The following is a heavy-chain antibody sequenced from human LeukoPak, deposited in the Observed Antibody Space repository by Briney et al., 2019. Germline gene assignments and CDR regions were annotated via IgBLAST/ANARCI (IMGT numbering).Heavy chain of an antibody. CDR3: ARDGLYYDSPFDY. Sequence: ASVKVSCKASGYTFTGYYMHWVRQAPGQGLEWMGRINPNSGGTNYAQKFQGRVTMTRDTSISTAYMELSRLRSDDTAVYYCARDGLYYDSPFDYWGQGTLVTVPS. CDR1: GYTFTGYY. D-gene: IGHD3-22*01. CDR2: INPNSGGT. V-gene: IGHV1-2*06. J-gene: IGHJ4*02.